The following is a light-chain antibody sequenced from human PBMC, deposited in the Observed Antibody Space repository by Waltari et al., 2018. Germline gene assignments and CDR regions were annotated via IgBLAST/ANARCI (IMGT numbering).Light chain of an antibody. CDR2: DAS. Sequence: EIVLTQSPAPLSLSPGARATLSCGASQSVSSSYLAWYQQKPGLAPRLLIYDASSRATGIPDRFSGSGSGTDFTLTISRLEPEDFAVYYCQQYGSSPITFGQGTRLEIK. V-gene: IGKV3D-20*01. CDR1: QSVSSSY. CDR3: QQYGSSPIT. J-gene: IGKJ5*01.